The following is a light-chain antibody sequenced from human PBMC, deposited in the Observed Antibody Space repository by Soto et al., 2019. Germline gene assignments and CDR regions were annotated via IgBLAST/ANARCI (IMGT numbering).Light chain of an antibody. CDR1: QSVSSS. CDR3: QQYGSSGT. CDR2: GAS. V-gene: IGKV3-20*01. J-gene: IGKJ1*01. Sequence: EIVLTHSPATLALSPWEGATLSSRTSQSVSSSLAWYQQKPGQAPRLLIYGASNRATGIPDRFSGSGSGTDFTLTISRLEPEDFAVYYCQQYGSSGTFGQGTKVDIK.